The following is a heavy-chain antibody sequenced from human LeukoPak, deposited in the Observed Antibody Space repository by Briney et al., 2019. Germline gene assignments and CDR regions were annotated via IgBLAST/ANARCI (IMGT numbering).Heavy chain of an antibody. D-gene: IGHD3-10*01. CDR3: AKGVLGAGSLLEYFQH. V-gene: IGHV3-23*01. CDR1: GFAFRNYD. Sequence: GGSPRLSCAASGFAFRNYDMIWVRQAPGRGLEWVSGITTDGSGAYYADSVKGRFAVSRDNSKNTVFLQMNSLRGEDAAIYYCAKGVLGAGSLLEYFQHWGQGTLVTVSS. J-gene: IGHJ1*01. CDR2: ITTDGSGA.